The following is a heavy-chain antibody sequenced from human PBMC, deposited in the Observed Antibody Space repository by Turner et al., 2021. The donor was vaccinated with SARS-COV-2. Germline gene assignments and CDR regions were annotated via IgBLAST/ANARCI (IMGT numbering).Heavy chain of an antibody. CDR1: GFTVDDYD. V-gene: IGHV3-9*01. CDR3: AKGSGYSYELGFDY. Sequence: EVQLVASGGGLVQPGRSLRLSCAASGFTVDDYDMNWVRQAPEKGLELVSVISWNSGSIGYADSVNGRFTISRDNAKNSLYLQMNSLRAEDTALYYCAKGSGYSYELGFDYWGQGTLVTVSS. CDR2: ISWNSGSI. J-gene: IGHJ4*02. D-gene: IGHD5-18*01.